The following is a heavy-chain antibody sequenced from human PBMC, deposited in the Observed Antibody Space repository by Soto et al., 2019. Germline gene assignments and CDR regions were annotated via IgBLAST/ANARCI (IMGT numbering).Heavy chain of an antibody. D-gene: IGHD3-22*01. CDR2: TYYRSKWYN. J-gene: IGHJ5*02. CDR3: ASSRYYYDSSGYYQPYNWFDP. CDR1: GDSVSSNSAA. Sequence: PSQTLSLTCAISGDSVSSNSAAWNWIRQSPSRGLEWLGRTYYRSKWYNDYAVSVKSRITINPDTSKNQFSLQLNSVTPEDTAVYYCASSRYYYDSSGYYQPYNWFDPWGQGTLVTVSS. V-gene: IGHV6-1*01.